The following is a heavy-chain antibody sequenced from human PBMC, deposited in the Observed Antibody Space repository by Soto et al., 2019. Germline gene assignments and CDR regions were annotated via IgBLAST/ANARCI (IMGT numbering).Heavy chain of an antibody. CDR3: ARARKGSGSDYYYHYGMDV. J-gene: IGHJ6*04. V-gene: IGHV4-34*01. CDR1: GGSLSDYY. D-gene: IGHD3-3*01. CDR2: INHSGST. Sequence: SETLSLTCSVYGGSLSDYYWSWIRQPPGKGLEWIGEINHSGSTNYNPSLKSRVTISVHTSKNQFSLKLSSVTAADTAVYYCARARKGSGSDYYYHYGMDVWGKGTTVTVSS.